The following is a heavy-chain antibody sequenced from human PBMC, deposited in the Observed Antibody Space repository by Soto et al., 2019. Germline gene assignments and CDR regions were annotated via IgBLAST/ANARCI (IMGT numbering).Heavy chain of an antibody. J-gene: IGHJ4*02. CDR2: ISYDGSNK. Sequence: QVQLVESGGGVVQPGRSLRLSCAASGFTFSSYGMHWVRQAPGKGLEWVAVISYDGSNKYYADSVKGRFTISRDNSKNPLYLQMNSLRAEDTAVYYCAKYRRSGSYLTDFDYWGQGTLDTVSS. CDR3: AKYRRSGSYLTDFDY. V-gene: IGHV3-30*18. CDR1: GFTFSSYG. D-gene: IGHD1-26*01.